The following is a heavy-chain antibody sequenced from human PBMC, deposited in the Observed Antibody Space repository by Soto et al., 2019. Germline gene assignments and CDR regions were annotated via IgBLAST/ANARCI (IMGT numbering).Heavy chain of an antibody. J-gene: IGHJ4*02. Sequence: PVGSLRLSCAASGFSFSSYVMNWVRQAPGKGLEWVSAISGGGGSTYYADSLKGRFTISRDNSKNTLYLQMNSLRAEDTAVYYCTKGIYCDSSAYYVWWGQGTLVTVSS. CDR3: TKGIYCDSSAYYVW. D-gene: IGHD3-22*01. CDR2: ISGGGGST. CDR1: GFSFSSYV. V-gene: IGHV3-23*01.